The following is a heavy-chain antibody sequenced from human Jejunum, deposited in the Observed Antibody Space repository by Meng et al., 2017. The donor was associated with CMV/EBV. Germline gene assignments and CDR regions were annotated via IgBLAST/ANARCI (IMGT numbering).Heavy chain of an antibody. V-gene: IGHV4-4*02. D-gene: IGHD6-13*01. Sequence: QVQLQQWGPGLVKPSGTLSLTCAVSSGSFSSSNWWTWVRQPPSKGLEWIGEISHSGNTKYNPSLESRLTISVDQSKNQFSLKLSSVTAADTAVYYCAGRTAWYSYWGQGTLVTVSS. CDR1: SGSFSSSNW. J-gene: IGHJ4*02. CDR2: ISHSGNT. CDR3: AGRTAWYSY.